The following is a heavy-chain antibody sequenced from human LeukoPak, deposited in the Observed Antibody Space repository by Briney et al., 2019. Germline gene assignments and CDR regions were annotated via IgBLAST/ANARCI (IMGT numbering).Heavy chain of an antibody. V-gene: IGHV4-39*01. D-gene: IGHD2-2*01. J-gene: IGHJ6*02. Sequence: SETLSLTCTVSGGSISRSSYYWGWIRQPPGKGLEWIGTIYNSGPTYYNPSLKSRVTISVDTSKNQFSLMLSSVNAADTAVDYCAEGYPCSGASCYLDYFYHHGMDGRGQGA. CDR2: IYNSGPT. CDR1: GGSISRSSYY. CDR3: AEGYPCSGASCYLDYFYHHGMDG.